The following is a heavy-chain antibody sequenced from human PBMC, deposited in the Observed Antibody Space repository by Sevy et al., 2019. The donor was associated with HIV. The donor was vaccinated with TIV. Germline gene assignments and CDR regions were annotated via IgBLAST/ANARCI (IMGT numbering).Heavy chain of an antibody. CDR2: ISHSGST. CDR3: ARASWFGELGNYLDY. J-gene: IGHJ4*02. Sequence: SETLSLTCTVSGGSISGYYWSWIRQPPGKGLEWIGYISHSGSTDYNPSLKSRVTISVDTSKNQFSLKLNSVTAADTAVYYCARASWFGELGNYLDYWGQGNLVTVSS. D-gene: IGHD3-10*01. CDR1: GGSISGYY. V-gene: IGHV4-59*13.